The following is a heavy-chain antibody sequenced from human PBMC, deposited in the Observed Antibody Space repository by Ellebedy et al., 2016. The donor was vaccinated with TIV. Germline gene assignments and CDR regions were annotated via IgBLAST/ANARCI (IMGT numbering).Heavy chain of an antibody. CDR3: AREQNIESYRTSDY. Sequence: PGGSLRLSCAASGFTFSRHWMHWIRQAPGKGLVWLSRINGDGGFTSHADFVKGRFTISRDNAKNTLYLQMNSLKAEDTAMYYCAREQNIESYRTSDYWGQGTLVTVSS. D-gene: IGHD2/OR15-2a*01. CDR1: GFTFSRHW. J-gene: IGHJ4*02. CDR2: INGDGGFT. V-gene: IGHV3-74*01.